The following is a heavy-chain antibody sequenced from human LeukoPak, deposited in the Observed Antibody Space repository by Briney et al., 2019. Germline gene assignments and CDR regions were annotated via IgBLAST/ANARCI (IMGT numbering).Heavy chain of an antibody. CDR2: IKQDGSEK. D-gene: IGHD1-26*01. CDR3: ARDGTGSYHTSYYYYYYMDV. Sequence: GGSLRLSCAASGFTFSDYYMSWVRQAPGKGLEWVANIKQDGSEKYYEDSVKGRFTISRDNAKNSLYLQMNSLRAEDTAVYYCARDGTGSYHTSYYYYYYMDVWGKGTTVTVSS. J-gene: IGHJ6*03. CDR1: GFTFSDYY. V-gene: IGHV3-7*01.